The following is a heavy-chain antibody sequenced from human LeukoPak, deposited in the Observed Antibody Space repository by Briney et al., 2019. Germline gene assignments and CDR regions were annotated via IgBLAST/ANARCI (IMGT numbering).Heavy chain of an antibody. J-gene: IGHJ3*02. D-gene: IGHD5-24*01. CDR2: ISGSGNRT. Sequence: GGSLRLSCAASGFTFSSYAVSWVRQAPGKGLEWVSSISGSGNRTYYADSVKGRFTISRDNSKNTLYLQMNSLRAEDTAVYYCAKRMAPRGAFDIWGQGTMVTVSS. CDR3: AKRMAPRGAFDI. CDR1: GFTFSSYA. V-gene: IGHV3-23*01.